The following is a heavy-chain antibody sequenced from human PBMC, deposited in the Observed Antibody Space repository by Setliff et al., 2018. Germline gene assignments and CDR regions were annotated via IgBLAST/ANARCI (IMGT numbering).Heavy chain of an antibody. CDR2: INPHGSEK. CDR1: GFTYKNDW. CDR3: ARDGVSYGMDV. J-gene: IGHJ6*02. Sequence: PGGSLRLSCGASGFTYKNDWVSWVRQAPGKGLEWLASINPHGSEKYYADSVKGRFTISRDNAKNSLYLQMNSLRAEDTAVYYCARDGVSYGMDVWGQGTTVTVSS. V-gene: IGHV3-7*01.